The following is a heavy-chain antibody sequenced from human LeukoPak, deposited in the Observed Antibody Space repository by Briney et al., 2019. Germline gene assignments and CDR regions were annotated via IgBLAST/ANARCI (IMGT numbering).Heavy chain of an antibody. D-gene: IGHD6-19*01. CDR1: GYSFTSYW. CDR2: IYPGESDT. J-gene: IGHJ4*02. V-gene: IGHV5-51*01. CDR3: AISGWYGRGAFDY. Sequence: GESLKISCKGSGYSFTSYWSGWVRQIPGKGLEWMGIIYPGESDTRYSPSFQGQVTISADKSISTAYLQWSSLKASDTAMYYCAISGWYGRGAFDYWGQGTLVTVSS.